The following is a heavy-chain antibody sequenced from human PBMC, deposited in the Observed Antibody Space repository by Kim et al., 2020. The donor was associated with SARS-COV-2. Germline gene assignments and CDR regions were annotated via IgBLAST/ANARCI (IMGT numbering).Heavy chain of an antibody. Sequence: GGSLRLSCAASGFTFSSYGMHWVRQAPGKGLEWVAVIWYDGSNKYYADSVKGRFTISRDNSKNTLYLQMNSLRAEDTAVYYCARDGLLWFGELLYEGGYYYYGMDVWGQGTTVTVSS. V-gene: IGHV3-33*01. CDR1: GFTFSSYG. J-gene: IGHJ6*02. CDR2: IWYDGSNK. CDR3: ARDGLLWFGELLYEGGYYYYGMDV. D-gene: IGHD3-10*01.